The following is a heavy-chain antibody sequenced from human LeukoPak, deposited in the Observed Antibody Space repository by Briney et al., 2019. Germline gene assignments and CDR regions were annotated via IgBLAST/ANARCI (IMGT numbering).Heavy chain of an antibody. CDR3: ARDSPYSDSFAYNY. CDR2: INLDGSEK. D-gene: IGHD1-26*01. CDR1: GFTFRSYW. J-gene: IGHJ4*02. V-gene: IGHV3-7*01. Sequence: SGGSLRLSCAASGFTFRSYWMSWVRQAPGKGLEWVANINLDGSEKYYVDSVKGRYTISGDNAKNSLYLQMRSLRAEDTAIYYCARDSPYSDSFAYNYWGQGTLVTVSS.